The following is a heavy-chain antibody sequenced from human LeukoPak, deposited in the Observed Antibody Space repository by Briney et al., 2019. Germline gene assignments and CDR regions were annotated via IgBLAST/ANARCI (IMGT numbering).Heavy chain of an antibody. CDR3: VKDSRGSGRGGNFDY. V-gene: IGHV3-64D*09. CDR1: GFTFSSHV. J-gene: IGHJ4*02. D-gene: IGHD3-10*01. Sequence: PGGSLRLSCSASGFTFSSHVMHWVRQGPGKGLEYVSSLSSSGGSTDYADAVNGRFTISRDNSKNTLFLQMSSLRPEDTAVYYCVKDSRGSGRGGNFDYWGQGTLVTVSS. CDR2: LSSSGGST.